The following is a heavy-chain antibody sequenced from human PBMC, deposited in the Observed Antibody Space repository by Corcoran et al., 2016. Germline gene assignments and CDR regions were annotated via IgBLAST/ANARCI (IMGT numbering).Heavy chain of an antibody. CDR2: ISSSSSYI. V-gene: IGHV3-21*01. D-gene: IGHD6-13*01. CDR1: GFTFSSYS. Sequence: EVQLVESGGGLVKPGGSLRLSCAASGFTFSSYSMNWVRQAPGKGLEWVSSISSSSSYIYYADSVKGRFTISRDNAKNSLYLQMNSLRAEDTAVYYCAKTEIAAAGSYGMDVWGQGTTVTVSS. CDR3: AKTEIAAAGSYGMDV. J-gene: IGHJ6*02.